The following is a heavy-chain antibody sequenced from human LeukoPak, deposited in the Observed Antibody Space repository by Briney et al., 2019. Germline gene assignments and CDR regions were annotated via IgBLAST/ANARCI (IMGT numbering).Heavy chain of an antibody. Sequence: PGGSLRLSCATSGFTLSSYWMHWVRQAPGKGLVWVSRINNDGSSTTYADSVKGRFTVSRDNAKNTLYLQMNSLRAEDTAVYYCAREWSGFGELPDYWGQGTLVTVSS. CDR2: INNDGSST. CDR1: GFTLSSYW. CDR3: AREWSGFGELPDY. V-gene: IGHV3-74*01. J-gene: IGHJ4*02. D-gene: IGHD3-10*01.